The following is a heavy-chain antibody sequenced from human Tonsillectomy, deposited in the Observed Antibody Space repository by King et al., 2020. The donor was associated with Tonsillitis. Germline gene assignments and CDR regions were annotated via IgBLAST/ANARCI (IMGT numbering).Heavy chain of an antibody. J-gene: IGHJ4*02. CDR3: ARVALRYFDWLGGFDY. CDR1: GFTFSNYT. CDR2: ISYDGSNK. Sequence: VQLVESGGGVVQPGRSLRLSCAASGFTFSNYTMHWVRQAPGKGLEWVAVISYDGSNKYYADSVEGRFTISRDNSKNTLYLQMNSLRPEDTAVYYCARVALRYFDWLGGFDYWGQGTPVTVSS. V-gene: IGHV3-30-3*01. D-gene: IGHD3-9*01.